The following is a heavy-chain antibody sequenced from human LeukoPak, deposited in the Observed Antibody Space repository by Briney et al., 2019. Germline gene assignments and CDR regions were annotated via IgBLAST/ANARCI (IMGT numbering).Heavy chain of an antibody. CDR1: GASITNYY. J-gene: IGHJ5*02. CDR2: IYSSGNT. V-gene: IGHV4-4*07. D-gene: IGHD4-4*01. CDR3: TRDTFYSNYGWFDP. Sequence: PSETLSLTCIVSGASITNYYWSWIRQPAGKGLEWIGRIYSSGNTNHNPSLKSRVTMSRDTSRNQFSLMLTSVTAADTAVYYCTRDTFYSNYGWFDPWGQGTPVTVSS.